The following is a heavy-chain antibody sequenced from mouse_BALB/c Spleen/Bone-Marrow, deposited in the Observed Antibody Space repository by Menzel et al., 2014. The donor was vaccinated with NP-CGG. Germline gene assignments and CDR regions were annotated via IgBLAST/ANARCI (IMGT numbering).Heavy chain of an antibody. CDR1: GYSFTGY. D-gene: IGHD1-1*01. J-gene: IGHJ4*01. CDR2: ISCYNGAT. CDR3: ARLDYGSSYAMDY. Sequence: LVLTGASVKISCKASGYSFTGYIHWVKQSHGKSLEWIGYISCYNGATNFNQKFKGKATFTVDTSSSTAYMQFNSLTSEDSAVYYCARLDYGSSYAMDYWGQGTSVTVSS. V-gene: IGHV1S34*01.